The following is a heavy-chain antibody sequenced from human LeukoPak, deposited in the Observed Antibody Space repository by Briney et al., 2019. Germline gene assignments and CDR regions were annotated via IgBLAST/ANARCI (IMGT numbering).Heavy chain of an antibody. D-gene: IGHD5-18*01. CDR1: GFTFSSYG. J-gene: IGHJ4*02. CDR2: IWYDGSNK. Sequence: GGSLRLSCAASGFTFSSYGMHWVRQAPGKGLVWVAVIWYDGSNKYYADSVKGRFTISRDNSKNTLYLQMNSLRAEDTAVYYCAREGVTAMVMYYFDYWGQGTLVTVSS. V-gene: IGHV3-33*01. CDR3: AREGVTAMVMYYFDY.